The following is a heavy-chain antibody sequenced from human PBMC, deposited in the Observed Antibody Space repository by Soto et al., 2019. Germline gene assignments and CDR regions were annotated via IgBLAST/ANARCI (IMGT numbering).Heavy chain of an antibody. CDR2: IYPGDSDT. V-gene: IGHV5-51*01. D-gene: IGHD3-16*02. CDR3: ARPLAAFGGVIASDAFDI. J-gene: IGHJ3*02. CDR1: GYSFTSYW. Sequence: GASLKISCKGSGYSFTSYWIGWVRQMPGKGLEWMGIIYPGDSDTRYSPSFQGQVTISADKSISTVYLQWSSLKASDTAMYYCARPLAAFGGVIASDAFDIWGQGTMVTVSS.